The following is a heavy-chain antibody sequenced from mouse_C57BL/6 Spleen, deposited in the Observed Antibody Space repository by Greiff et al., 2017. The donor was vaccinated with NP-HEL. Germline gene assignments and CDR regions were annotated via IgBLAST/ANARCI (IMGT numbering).Heavy chain of an antibody. CDR2: IDPSDSYT. Sequence: QVQLQQPGAELVKPGASVKLSCKASGYTFTSYWMQWVKQRPGQGLEWIGEIDPSDSYTNYNQKFKGQATLTVDTSSSTAYMQLSSLPSEDSAVYYRARGQITTVVAGEQRGQGPTLPGPS. V-gene: IGHV1-50*01. D-gene: IGHD1-1*01. CDR3: ARGQITTVVAGEQ. CDR1: GYTFTSYW. J-gene: IGHJ2*01.